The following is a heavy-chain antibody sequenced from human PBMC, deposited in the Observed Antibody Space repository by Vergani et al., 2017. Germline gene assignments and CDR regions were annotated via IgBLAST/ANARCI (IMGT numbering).Heavy chain of an antibody. CDR3: ARAVSTTVGDPPGY. V-gene: IGHV3-13*01. CDR2: IGTAGDT. J-gene: IGHJ4*02. CDR1: GFTFSSYD. Sequence: EVQMVESGGGLVKPGGSLRLSCVASGFTFSSYDMHWVRQATGKGLEWVSAIGTAGDTYYPGSVKGRFTISRENAKNSLYLQMNSLRAGGTAIYYCARAVSTTVGDPPGYWGQGTLVTVSS. D-gene: IGHD4-23*01.